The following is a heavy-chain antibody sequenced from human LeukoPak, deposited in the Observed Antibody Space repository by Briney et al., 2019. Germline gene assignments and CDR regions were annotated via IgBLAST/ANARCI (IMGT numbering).Heavy chain of an antibody. CDR1: VGSIRDYQ. CDR3: GTSNDYKVAPFDL. D-gene: IGHD3-10*01. V-gene: IGHV4-4*07. J-gene: IGHJ4*02. Sequence: SETLSLTCAVSVGSIRDYQWSWVRQPPGKGLEWIGHINTKGGTGYNPSLRSRLSFSIDTSREQFSLKLSSVTAADTAMYYCGTSNDYKVAPFDLWGLGTQVTVVS. CDR2: INTKGGT.